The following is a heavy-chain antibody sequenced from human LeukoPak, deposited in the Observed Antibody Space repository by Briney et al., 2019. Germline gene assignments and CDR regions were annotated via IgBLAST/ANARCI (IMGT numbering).Heavy chain of an antibody. CDR1: GGTFSSYA. CDR2: IIPIFGTA. V-gene: IGHV1-69*06. J-gene: IGHJ6*03. Sequence: ASVKVSCKASGGTFSSYAISWVRQAPGQGLEWMGGIIPIFGTANYAQKFQGRVTITADKSTSTAYMELSSLRSEDTAVYYCARAPAAVGYYYYMDVWGKGTTVTVSS. CDR3: ARAPAAVGYYYYMDV. D-gene: IGHD1-26*01.